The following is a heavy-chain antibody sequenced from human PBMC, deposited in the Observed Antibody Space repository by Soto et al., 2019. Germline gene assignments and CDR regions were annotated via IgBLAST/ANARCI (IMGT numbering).Heavy chain of an antibody. CDR2: IYYSGST. V-gene: IGHV4-59*01. D-gene: IGHD3-9*01. CDR3: ARLVYYDILTGLSRGFDP. Sequence: KSSETLSLTCTVSGGSISGFYWSWIRQPPGKGLEWIGYIYYSGSTNFNPSLKSRVTMPVDTSKNQFSLRLSSVTAADTAVYYCARLVYYDILTGLSRGFDPWGQETLVTVSS. J-gene: IGHJ5*02. CDR1: GGSISGFY.